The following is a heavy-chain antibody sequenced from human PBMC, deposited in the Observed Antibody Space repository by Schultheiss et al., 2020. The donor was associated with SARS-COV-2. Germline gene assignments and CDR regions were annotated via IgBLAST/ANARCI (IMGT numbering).Heavy chain of an antibody. D-gene: IGHD2-2*01. V-gene: IGHV3-33*03. CDR1: GFTFSSYW. Sequence: GGSLRLSCVASGFTFSSYWMHWVRQAPGKGLEWVAVIWYDGSNKYYADSVKGRVTISRDNAKNSLCLQMSSLRDEDTAVYYCATRAHIVVVPAAYYYYGMDVWGQGTTVTVSS. CDR3: ATRAHIVVVPAAYYYYGMDV. CDR2: IWYDGSNK. J-gene: IGHJ6*02.